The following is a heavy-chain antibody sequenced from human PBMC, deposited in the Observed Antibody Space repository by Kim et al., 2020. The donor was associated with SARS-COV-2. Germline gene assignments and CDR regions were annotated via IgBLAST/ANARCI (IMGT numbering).Heavy chain of an antibody. D-gene: IGHD1-26*01. Sequence: GGSLRLSCAASGFTFTPNAMNWVRQAPGKGLEWVSGIGGDEKAYHADSVRGRFTISRDNSKNTLFLQMNSLRADDTAIYYCAKDIWDFSGIDYWGQGTLVTVSS. V-gene: IGHV3-23*01. CDR1: GFTFTPNA. J-gene: IGHJ4*02. CDR2: IGGDEKA. CDR3: AKDIWDFSGIDY.